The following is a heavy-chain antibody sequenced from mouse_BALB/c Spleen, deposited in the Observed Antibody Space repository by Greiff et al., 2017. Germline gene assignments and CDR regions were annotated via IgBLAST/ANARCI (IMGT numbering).Heavy chain of an antibody. D-gene: IGHD1-1*01. V-gene: IGHV14-3*02. Sequence: EVQLQQSGAELVKPGASVKLSCTASGFNIKDTYMHWVKQRPEQGLEWIGRIDPANGNTKYDPKFQGKATITADTSSNTAYLQLSSLTSEDTAVYYCARGFTTGYFDYWGQGTTLTVSS. CDR2: IDPANGNT. CDR3: ARGFTTGYFDY. J-gene: IGHJ2*01. CDR1: GFNIKDTY.